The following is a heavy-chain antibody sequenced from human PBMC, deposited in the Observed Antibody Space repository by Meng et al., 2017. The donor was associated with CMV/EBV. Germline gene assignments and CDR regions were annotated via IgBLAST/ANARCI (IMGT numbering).Heavy chain of an antibody. CDR1: VSTFPISG. V-gene: IGHV1-18*01. CDR2: LSAYNRHP. D-gene: IGHD3-10*01. J-gene: IGHJ4*02. Sequence: SVSTFPISGISCVRPAPVPVLECVYCLSAYNRHPTSAQKLPGTVTITTDTSTSTAYMELRSLRSDDTAVYYCARGTMVRGVIIAHPNWGQGTLVTVSS. CDR3: ARGTMVRGVIIAHPN.